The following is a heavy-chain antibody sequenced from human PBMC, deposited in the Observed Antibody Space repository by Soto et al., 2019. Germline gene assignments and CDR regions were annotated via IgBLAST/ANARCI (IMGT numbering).Heavy chain of an antibody. Sequence: EVQLLESGGDFVQPGGSLRLSCAASGFTFSSYAMSWVRQAPGKGLEWVSTISGSGGSTYYVDSVKGRFTISRDNSKNTLYLQLNSLRAEDTAVYYCAKDFVYDSRRYLPYFDYWGQGTLVTVSS. CDR1: GFTFSSYA. CDR2: ISGSGGST. J-gene: IGHJ4*02. V-gene: IGHV3-23*01. D-gene: IGHD3-22*01. CDR3: AKDFVYDSRRYLPYFDY.